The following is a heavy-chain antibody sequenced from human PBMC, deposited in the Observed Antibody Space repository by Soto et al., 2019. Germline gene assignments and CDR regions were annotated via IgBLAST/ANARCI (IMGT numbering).Heavy chain of an antibody. CDR3: ARQYSSMLDH. V-gene: IGHV3-11*01. J-gene: IGHJ4*02. CDR2: ISDSGIDI. CDR1: GFTFSNHY. D-gene: IGHD6-13*01. Sequence: GGSLRLSCAASGFTFSNHYMTWIRQAPGKGLEWVSYISDSGIDIYYADSVKGRFTISRDNAKNSLYLQMNSLRADDTAVYYCARQYSSMLDHWGQGAMLTVST.